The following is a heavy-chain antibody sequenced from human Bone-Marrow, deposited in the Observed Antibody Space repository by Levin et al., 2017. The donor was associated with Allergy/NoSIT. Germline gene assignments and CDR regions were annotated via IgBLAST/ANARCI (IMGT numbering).Heavy chain of an antibody. V-gene: IGHV4-39*01. CDR3: ATGPSGFHY. J-gene: IGHJ4*02. CDR1: GGSIRAGSYS. CDR2: ISSGRST. Sequence: SETLSLTCNVSGGSIRAGSYSWGWIRQPPEKGLEWIGTISSGRSTYYNPSFTSRLTISLDTSKNLFSLKVDSLTAADTAVYYCATGPSGFHYWGQGTLVTVSS. D-gene: IGHD1-26*01.